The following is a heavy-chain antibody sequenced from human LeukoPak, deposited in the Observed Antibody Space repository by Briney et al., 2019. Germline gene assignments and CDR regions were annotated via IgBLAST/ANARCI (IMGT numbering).Heavy chain of an antibody. V-gene: IGHV3-7*03. CDR3: AKDQRDSGYYEGPFDY. J-gene: IGHJ4*02. CDR1: GFTFSTYW. CDR2: IRQDGSDE. Sequence: GGSLRLSCAASGFTFSTYWMSWLRLAPGKGLEWVAYIRQDGSDEYYVNSVKGRFTISRDNAKNSLYLQMKSLRAEDTAVYYCAKDQRDSGYYEGPFDYWGQGTLVTVSS. D-gene: IGHD3-22*01.